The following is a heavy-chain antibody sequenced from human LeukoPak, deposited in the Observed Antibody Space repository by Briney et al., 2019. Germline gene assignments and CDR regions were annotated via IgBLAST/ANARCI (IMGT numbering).Heavy chain of an antibody. CDR2: IIPIFGTA. J-gene: IGHJ4*02. CDR1: GGTFSSYA. CDR3: ASYLYSNFPPEEYYFDY. D-gene: IGHD4-11*01. Sequence: SVKVSCKASGGTFSSYAISWVRQAPGQGLEWVGGIIPIFGTANYAQKFQGRVTITADESTSTAYMELSSLRSEDTAVYYCASYLYSNFPPEEYYFDYWGQGTLVTVSP. V-gene: IGHV1-69*13.